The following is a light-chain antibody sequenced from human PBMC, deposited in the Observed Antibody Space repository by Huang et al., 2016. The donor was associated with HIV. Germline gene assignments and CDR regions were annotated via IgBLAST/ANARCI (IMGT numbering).Light chain of an antibody. Sequence: VMTQSPLSLPVTPGEPAPIACMSSQSLQPTDGYYYLDWYLQKPGQSPPLLIYLGTDRAARVPDRCSGSGSGSEFKLKIIRAEAEDVGVYYCMQALQTPTFGQGTKVEIK. J-gene: IGKJ1*01. CDR2: LGT. CDR1: QSLQPTDGYYY. CDR3: MQALQTPT. V-gene: IGKV2-28*01.